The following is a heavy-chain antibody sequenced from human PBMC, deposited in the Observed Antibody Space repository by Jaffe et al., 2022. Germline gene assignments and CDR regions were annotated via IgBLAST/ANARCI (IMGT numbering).Heavy chain of an antibody. D-gene: IGHD5-12*01. J-gene: IGHJ4*02. CDR1: GGTFSSYA. CDR3: ARDLGEYSGYDGGGYYFDY. V-gene: IGHV1-69*01. CDR2: IIPIFGTA. Sequence: QVQLVQSGAEVKKPGSSVKVSCKASGGTFSSYAISWVRQAPGQGLEWMGGIIPIFGTANYAQKFQGRVTITADESTSTAYMELSSLRSEDTAVYYCARDLGEYSGYDGGGYYFDYWGQGTLVTVSS.